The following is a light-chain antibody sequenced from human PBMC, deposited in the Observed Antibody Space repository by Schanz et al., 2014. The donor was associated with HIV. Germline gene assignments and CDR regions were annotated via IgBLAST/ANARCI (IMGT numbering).Light chain of an antibody. CDR1: SSDVGGYNY. CDR3: SSYTTSSTLV. CDR2: DVV. Sequence: QSALTQPASVSGSPGQSITISCTGTSSDVGGYNYVSWYQQHPGKAPKLMIYDVVNRPSGVSNRFSGSKSGYTASLTISGLQADDEADYYCSSYTTSSTLVFGGGTKLTVL. J-gene: IGLJ2*01. V-gene: IGLV2-14*01.